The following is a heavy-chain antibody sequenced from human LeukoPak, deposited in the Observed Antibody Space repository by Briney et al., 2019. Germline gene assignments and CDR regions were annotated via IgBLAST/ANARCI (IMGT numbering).Heavy chain of an antibody. CDR2: IYSGGTT. D-gene: IGHD1-1*01. Sequence: GGSLRLSCAASGFTVSRNFMSWVRQAPGKGLEWVSVIYSGGTTEYADSVKGRFIISRDNSKNTLYLQMNSLRAEDMAVYYCARDGYGYNYMDVWGKGTTVTVSS. J-gene: IGHJ6*03. CDR1: GFTVSRNF. CDR3: ARDGYGYNYMDV. V-gene: IGHV3-53*01.